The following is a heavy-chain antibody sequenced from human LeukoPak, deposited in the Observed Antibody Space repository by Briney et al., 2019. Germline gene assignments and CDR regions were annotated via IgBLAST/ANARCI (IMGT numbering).Heavy chain of an antibody. Sequence: GGTLRLSCAASGFTFSSYGMSWVRQAPGKGLEWVSTTSGSGGSTYFADSVKGRFTISRDNSKNTLYLQMNSLRAEDTAVYYCAKGFTGTTDRYYYFDYWGQGTLVTVSS. CDR3: AKGFTGTTDRYYYFDY. J-gene: IGHJ4*02. CDR1: GFTFSSYG. V-gene: IGHV3-23*01. CDR2: TSGSGGST. D-gene: IGHD4-17*01.